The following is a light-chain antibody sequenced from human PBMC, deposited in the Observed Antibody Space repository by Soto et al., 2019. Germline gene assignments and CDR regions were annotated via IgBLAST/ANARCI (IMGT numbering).Light chain of an antibody. CDR2: AAS. V-gene: IGKV1-27*01. CDR3: HKSDSAPLT. J-gene: IGKJ4*01. Sequence: DIQMTQSPSSLSASVGGRVTITCRASQGISTYLAWYQQKPGKVPKLLIYAASTLQSGVTSRFSGSGSGTEFTLTISSLPPEDVATKSWHKSDSAPLTFGGGTKVEIK. CDR1: QGISTY.